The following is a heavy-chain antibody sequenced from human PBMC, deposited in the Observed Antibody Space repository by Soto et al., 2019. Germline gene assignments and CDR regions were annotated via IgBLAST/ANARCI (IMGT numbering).Heavy chain of an antibody. CDR1: GYTFTGYY. CDR2: INPNSGGT. Sequence: QVQLVQSGAEVKKPGASVKVSCKASGYTFTGYYMHWVRQAPGQGLEWMGWINPNSGGTNYAQKFQGRVTMTRDTSISTAYMELSRLRYDDTAVYYCAREYSGSYSPRSWFDPWGQGTLVTVSS. V-gene: IGHV1-2*02. J-gene: IGHJ5*02. D-gene: IGHD1-26*01. CDR3: AREYSGSYSPRSWFDP.